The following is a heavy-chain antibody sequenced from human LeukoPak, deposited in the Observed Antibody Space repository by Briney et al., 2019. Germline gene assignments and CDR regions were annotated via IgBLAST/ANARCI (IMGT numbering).Heavy chain of an antibody. CDR3: ARDPPRGWDAFDI. J-gene: IGHJ3*02. CDR2: IYTSGST. CDR1: GGSISSYY. D-gene: IGHD2-15*01. V-gene: IGHV4-4*07. Sequence: SETLSLTCTVSGGSISSYYWSWIRQPAGKGLEWIGRIYTSGSTNYNPSLKSRVTMSVDTSKNQFSLKLSSATAADTAVYYCARDPPRGWDAFDIWGPGTMVTVSS.